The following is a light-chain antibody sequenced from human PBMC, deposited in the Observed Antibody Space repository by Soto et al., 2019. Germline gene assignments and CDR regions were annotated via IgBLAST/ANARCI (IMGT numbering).Light chain of an antibody. V-gene: IGLV3-21*02. CDR1: NIGSKS. CDR2: HDS. CDR3: QVWDSYSDHVV. Sequence: SYELTQPPSVSVAPGQTARITCGESNIGSKSVHWYQQKPGQAPVLVVSHDSDRPSGIPERLSGSNSGNTATLTISRVDAGDEADYFCQVWDSYSDHVVFGGGTQVTVL. J-gene: IGLJ3*02.